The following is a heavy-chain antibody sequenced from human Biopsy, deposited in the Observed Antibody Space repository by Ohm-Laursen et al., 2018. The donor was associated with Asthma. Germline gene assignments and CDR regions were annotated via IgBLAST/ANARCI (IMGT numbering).Heavy chain of an antibody. CDR2: ISSSGSTK. D-gene: IGHD6-13*01. V-gene: IGHV3-11*01. Sequence: SLRLSCAASGFSFSDYFMTWMRQPPGKGLEWVGSISSSGSTKYPSESILGRHTMPRDNAQRSMTLEVHSLRAEDTAIYFCARVLDSSSWGPFYFFTLDVWGQGTPVAVSS. J-gene: IGHJ6*02. CDR1: GFSFSDYF. CDR3: ARVLDSSSWGPFYFFTLDV.